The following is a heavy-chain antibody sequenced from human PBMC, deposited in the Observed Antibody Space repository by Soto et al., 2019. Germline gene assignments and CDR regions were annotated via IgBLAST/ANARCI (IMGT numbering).Heavy chain of an antibody. J-gene: IGHJ6*03. CDR3: ARRYCSSTSCYSFAKAYYYYMDV. V-gene: IGHV3-48*01. Sequence: ESGGGLVQPGGSLRLSCAASGFTFSSYSMNWVRQAPGKGLEWVSYISSSSSTIYYADSVKGRFTISRDNAKNSLYLQMNSLRAEDTAVYYCARRYCSSTSCYSFAKAYYYYMDVWGKGTTVTVSS. CDR2: ISSSSSTI. D-gene: IGHD2-2*01. CDR1: GFTFSSYS.